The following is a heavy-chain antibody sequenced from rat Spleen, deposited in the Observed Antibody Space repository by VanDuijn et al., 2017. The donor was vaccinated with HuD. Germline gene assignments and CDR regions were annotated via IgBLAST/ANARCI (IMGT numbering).Heavy chain of an antibody. Sequence: EVQLVESGGVLVQPGRSLKLSCAASGFTFSDYNMAWVRQAPKKGLEWVTTISYDGSTTYYRDSVKGRFTISRDNAKSTLYLQMNSLRSEDTATYYCARRGYNNYFFDYWGRGVMVTVSA. CDR1: GFTFSDYN. CDR3: ARRGYNNYFFDY. D-gene: IGHD4-1*01. V-gene: IGHV5-7*01. CDR2: ISYDGSTT. J-gene: IGHJ2*01.